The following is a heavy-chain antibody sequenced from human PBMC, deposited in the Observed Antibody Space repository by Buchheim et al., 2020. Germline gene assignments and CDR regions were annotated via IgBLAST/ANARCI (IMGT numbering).Heavy chain of an antibody. J-gene: IGHJ4*02. D-gene: IGHD3-22*01. CDR3: ARDTIDKTYYYDSSGLEPDY. CDR1: GYTFTSYY. V-gene: IGHV1-46*03. Sequence: QVQLVQSGAEVKKPGASVKVSCKASGYTFTSYYMHWVRQAPGQGLEWMGIINPSGGSTSYAQKFQGRVTMTRDTSTSTVYMELSSLRSEDTAVYYCARDTIDKTYYYDSSGLEPDYWGQGTL. CDR2: INPSGGST.